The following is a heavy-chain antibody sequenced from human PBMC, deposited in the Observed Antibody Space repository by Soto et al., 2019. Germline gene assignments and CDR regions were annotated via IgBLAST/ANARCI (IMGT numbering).Heavy chain of an antibody. Sequence: QVQLEQSGSEVKRPGSSVKVSCKTSGGNFNTYPISWVRQAPGHRLEWTGKIIPIFVTPDYAQRFQGRVTINADEANTTVYMELRSLKSDDSAVYYCASDSRLWGRTGWKRENLFDIWGQGIMVTVSS. CDR2: IIPIFVTP. D-gene: IGHD6-19*01. J-gene: IGHJ3*02. CDR1: GGNFNTYP. V-gene: IGHV1-69*18. CDR3: ASDSRLWGRTGWKRENLFDI.